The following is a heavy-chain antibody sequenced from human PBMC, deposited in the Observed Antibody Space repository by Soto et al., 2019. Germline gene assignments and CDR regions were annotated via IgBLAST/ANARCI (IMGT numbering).Heavy chain of an antibody. Sequence: GWSLRLSCAASGFTFSSYAMSWVRQAPGKGLEWVSAINAAGNTYYADSVKGRFTISRDISENTLYLQMNSLRAEDTAIYYCAKDLKVTTWGYFDSWGQGTLVTVSS. V-gene: IGHV3-23*01. CDR2: INAAGNT. D-gene: IGHD4-17*01. CDR1: GFTFSSYA. CDR3: AKDLKVTTWGYFDS. J-gene: IGHJ4*02.